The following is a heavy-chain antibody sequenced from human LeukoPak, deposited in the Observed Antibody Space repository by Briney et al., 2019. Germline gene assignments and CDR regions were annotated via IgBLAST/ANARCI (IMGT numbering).Heavy chain of an antibody. CDR3: ATDQRGAGLGYRYGTGSYNGMDV. Sequence: GASVKVSCKVSGYTLTELSMHWVRQTPGKGLEWMGGFDPEDGETLYAQKFQGRVTMTEDTSTDTAYMELSSLRSEDTAVYYCATDQRGAGLGYRYGTGSYNGMDVWGQGTTVTVS. D-gene: IGHD3-10*01. CDR2: FDPEDGET. J-gene: IGHJ6*02. CDR1: GYTLTELS. V-gene: IGHV1-24*01.